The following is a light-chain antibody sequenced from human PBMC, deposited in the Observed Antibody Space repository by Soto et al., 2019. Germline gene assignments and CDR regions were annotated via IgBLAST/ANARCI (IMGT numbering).Light chain of an antibody. CDR1: QGIRND. CDR2: AAS. V-gene: IGKV1-6*01. Sequence: AIQMTQSPSSLSASVGDRVTITCRASQGIRNDLGWYQQKPGKAPKLLIYAASSLQSGVPSRFSGXGXGTDFTLTXSSXXXXXXXXXXXXXDYNYPRTFGQGTKVEIK. J-gene: IGKJ1*01. CDR3: XXDYNYPRT.